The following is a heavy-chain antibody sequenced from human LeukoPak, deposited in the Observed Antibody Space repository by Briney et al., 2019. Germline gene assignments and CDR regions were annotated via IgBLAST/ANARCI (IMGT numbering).Heavy chain of an antibody. CDR1: GYTFTNYA. Sequence: ASVKVSCKASGYTFTNYAIHWVRQAPGQRLEWMGWINAGNGNTKYSQKLQGRVTITRDTSATTAYMELSSLRAEDTAVYYCASDLAVAGQYYFDYWGQGTLVTVSS. CDR3: ASDLAVAGQYYFDY. J-gene: IGHJ4*02. D-gene: IGHD6-19*01. CDR2: INAGNGNT. V-gene: IGHV1-3*01.